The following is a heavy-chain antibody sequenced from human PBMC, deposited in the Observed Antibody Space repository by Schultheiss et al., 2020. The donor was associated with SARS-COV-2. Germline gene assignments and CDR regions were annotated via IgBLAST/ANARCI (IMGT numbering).Heavy chain of an antibody. Sequence: GGSLRLSCAASGFTFSNYFMHWVRQAPGKGLEWVAVISYDGSNKYYADSVKGRFTISRDNSKNTLYLQMNSLRAEDTAVYYCAKDLAAVADPVYYYYYGMDVWGQGTTVTVSS. CDR1: GFTFSNYF. CDR2: ISYDGSNK. J-gene: IGHJ6*02. D-gene: IGHD6-19*01. V-gene: IGHV3-30*18. CDR3: AKDLAAVADPVYYYYYGMDV.